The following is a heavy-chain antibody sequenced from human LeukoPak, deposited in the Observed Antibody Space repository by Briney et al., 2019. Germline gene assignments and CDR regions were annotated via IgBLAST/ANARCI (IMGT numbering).Heavy chain of an antibody. CDR3: ARGMSIGQFRY. CDR2: MNPNSGNT. J-gene: IGHJ4*02. V-gene: IGHV1-8*01. CDR1: GYTFTSYD. D-gene: IGHD5/OR15-5a*01. Sequence: ASVKVSCKASGYTFTSYDINWVRQATGQGLEWMGWMNPNSGNTGYAQKFQGRVTITADKSTSTAYMELSSLRSEDTAVYYCARGMSIGQFRYWGQGTLVTVSS.